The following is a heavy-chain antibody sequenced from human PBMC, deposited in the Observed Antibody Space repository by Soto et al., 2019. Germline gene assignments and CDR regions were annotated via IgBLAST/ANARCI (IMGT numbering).Heavy chain of an antibody. Sequence: EVQLLESGGGLVQPGGSLRLSCAASGFTLSTYAINWVRQAPGKGLEWVSAISGSGDNTYYADSVKGRFTISRDNSKNTLYLQISSLRAEDTAVYYCAKDLWLRGVINGMDVWGQGTTVTVSS. CDR3: AKDLWLRGVINGMDV. V-gene: IGHV3-23*01. J-gene: IGHJ6*02. D-gene: IGHD3-10*01. CDR2: ISGSGDNT. CDR1: GFTLSTYA.